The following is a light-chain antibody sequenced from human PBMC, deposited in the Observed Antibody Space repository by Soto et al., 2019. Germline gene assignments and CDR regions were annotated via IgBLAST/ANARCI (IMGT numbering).Light chain of an antibody. J-gene: IGKJ5*01. CDR2: EVS. CDR1: QSLLHSNGRTF. CDR3: MQNTQVPIT. Sequence: EIVMIQTPLSLSVTLGQPASISCKSSQSLLHSNGRTFLYWFLQKPGQPPQLLIYEVSNRMCGVPDRLSGSRSGTDFTLKISRVEAEGIGVYYCMQNTQVPITFGQGTRLDI. V-gene: IGKV2D-29*01.